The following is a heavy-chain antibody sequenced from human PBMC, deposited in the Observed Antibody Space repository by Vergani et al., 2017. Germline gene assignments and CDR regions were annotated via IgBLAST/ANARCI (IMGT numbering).Heavy chain of an antibody. D-gene: IGHD3-9*01. J-gene: IGHJ4*02. Sequence: QVQLQESGPGLVKPSQTLSLTCSVFGDSINSGRYYWSWVRQSPGRGLEWMAFVSNDGNPYYNPSLESRLSISIDTSKNLFSLKIKSVTAADTALYFCARDLRDDIMIGPDNMPFDSWGQGTLVTVSS. CDR3: ARDLRDDIMIGPDNMPFDS. CDR2: VSNDGNP. V-gene: IGHV4-31*03. CDR1: GDSINSGRYY.